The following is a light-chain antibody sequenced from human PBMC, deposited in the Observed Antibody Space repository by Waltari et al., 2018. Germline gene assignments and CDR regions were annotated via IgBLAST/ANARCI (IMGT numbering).Light chain of an antibody. Sequence: SYVLTQPPSVSVAPGQTARITCGGHDIGSKSVHWYQQEPGQAPVLVVYDNNDRPSGIPERFSGSNFGNPATLTIIGVEAGDEADFYCQVWDATSDYVFGTGTKLTVL. CDR3: QVWDATSDYV. V-gene: IGLV3-21*02. CDR1: DIGSKS. J-gene: IGLJ1*01. CDR2: DNN.